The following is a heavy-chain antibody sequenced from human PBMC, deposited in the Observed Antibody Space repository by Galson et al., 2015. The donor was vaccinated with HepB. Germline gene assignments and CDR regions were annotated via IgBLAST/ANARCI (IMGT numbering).Heavy chain of an antibody. V-gene: IGHV3-23*01. CDR3: AKHEGQH. CDR1: GFTFSNYA. J-gene: IGHJ3*01. D-gene: IGHD2-2*01. Sequence: SLRLSCAASGFTFSNYAMTWVRQAPGKGLERVSSISESGGYTDYADSVKGRFTISRDNSKSTLYLQLNSLRADDTAVYYCAKHEGQHWGQGTMITVSS. CDR2: ISESGGYT.